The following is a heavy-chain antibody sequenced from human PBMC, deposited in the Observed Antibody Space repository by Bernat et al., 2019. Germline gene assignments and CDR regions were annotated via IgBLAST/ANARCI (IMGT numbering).Heavy chain of an antibody. CDR3: ALRGSNGPDY. Sequence: EVQLVESGGGLVQPGGSLRLSCAASGFTFSSYSMNWVRQAPGKGLEWVSYISGSSSTIYYADSMKGRFTISRDNAKNSLYLQMNSLRAEDTAVYYCALRGSNGPDYWGQGTLVTVSS. D-gene: IGHD3-16*01. V-gene: IGHV3-48*01. J-gene: IGHJ4*02. CDR2: ISGSSSTI. CDR1: GFTFSSYS.